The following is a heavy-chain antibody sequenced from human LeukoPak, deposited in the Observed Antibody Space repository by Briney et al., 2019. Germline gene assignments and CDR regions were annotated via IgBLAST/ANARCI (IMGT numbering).Heavy chain of an antibody. V-gene: IGHV4-39*07. Sequence: SETLSLTCTVSGGSISSSSYYWGWIRQPPGKGLEWIGSIYYSGSTYYNPSLKSRVTISVDTPKNQFSLKLSSVTAADTAVYYCARLRMVRGVVHAFDIWGQGTMVTVSS. D-gene: IGHD3-10*01. J-gene: IGHJ3*02. CDR1: GGSISSSSYY. CDR3: ARLRMVRGVVHAFDI. CDR2: IYYSGST.